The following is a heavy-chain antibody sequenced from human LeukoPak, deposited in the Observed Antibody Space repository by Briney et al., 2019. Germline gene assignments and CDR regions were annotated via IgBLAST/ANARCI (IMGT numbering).Heavy chain of an antibody. CDR3: AKDIGQLLNNWFDP. J-gene: IGHJ5*02. V-gene: IGHV3-9*01. Sequence: GGSLRLSCAASGFTFDDYAMHWVRQAPGKGLEWVSGISWNSVRIGYADSVKGRFTISRDNAKNSLYLQMNSLRPEDTALYYCAKDIGQLLNNWFDPWGQGTLVTVSS. CDR1: GFTFDDYA. CDR2: ISWNSVRI. D-gene: IGHD2-2*01.